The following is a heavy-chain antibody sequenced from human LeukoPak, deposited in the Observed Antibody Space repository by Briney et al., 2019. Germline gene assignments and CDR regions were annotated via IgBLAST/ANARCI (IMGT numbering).Heavy chain of an antibody. D-gene: IGHD3-9*01. Sequence: GASVKVSCMTSGYTFNDYYLQWVRQAPGQGLEWMGWINPNSGRTNYPPKFQGRVTLTTDMSISTAYMELSSLISGDTALYYCARDSSDVLTGYYHFWGQGTLVTVSS. V-gene: IGHV1-2*02. CDR3: ARDSSDVLTGYYHF. J-gene: IGHJ4*02. CDR2: INPNSGRT. CDR1: GYTFNDYY.